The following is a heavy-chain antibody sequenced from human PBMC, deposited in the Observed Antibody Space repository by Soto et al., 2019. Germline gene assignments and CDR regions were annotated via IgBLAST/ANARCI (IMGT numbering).Heavy chain of an antibody. CDR1: GGSISSGGYY. J-gene: IGHJ4*02. CDR2: IYYSGST. V-gene: IGHV4-31*03. D-gene: IGHD1-26*01. CDR3: AREGGIVGATAADY. Sequence: QVQLQESGPGLVKPSQTLSLTCTVSGGSISSGGYYWSWIRQHPGKGLEWIGYIYYSGSTYYNPSLKTRFTISVDTSKPQFSLKLSSVTAADTAVYYCAREGGIVGATAADYWGQGTLVTVSS.